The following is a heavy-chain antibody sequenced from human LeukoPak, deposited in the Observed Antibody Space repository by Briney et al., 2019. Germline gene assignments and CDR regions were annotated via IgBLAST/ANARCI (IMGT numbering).Heavy chain of an antibody. J-gene: IGHJ4*02. Sequence: GGSLRLSCAASGFTFSSYGMHWVRQAPGKGLEWVAVISYDGSNKYYADSVQGRFTISRDNPRNTVYLQMNSLRDEDTAIYYCAKDRGFSYTLGSSELDYWGQGTPVTVSS. CDR3: AKDRGFSYTLGSSELDY. V-gene: IGHV3-30*18. CDR1: GFTFSSYG. CDR2: ISYDGSNK. D-gene: IGHD1-26*01.